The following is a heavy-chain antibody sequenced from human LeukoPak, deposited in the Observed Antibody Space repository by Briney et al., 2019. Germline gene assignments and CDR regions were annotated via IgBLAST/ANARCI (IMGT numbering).Heavy chain of an antibody. CDR2: IDYSGST. CDR3: ARHYYSDPFDY. CDR1: GASISSYY. Sequence: SETLSLTCTVSGASISSYYWSWIRQPPGKGVEWIGYIDYSGSTNYNPSLKSRVIISVDTSKTQFSLKLSSVTAADTAVYYCARHYYSDPFDYWGQGTLVTVSS. D-gene: IGHD4-17*01. V-gene: IGHV4-59*01. J-gene: IGHJ4*02.